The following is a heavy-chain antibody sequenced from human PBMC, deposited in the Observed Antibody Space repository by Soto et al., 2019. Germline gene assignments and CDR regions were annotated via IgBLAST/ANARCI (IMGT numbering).Heavy chain of an antibody. CDR3: TKDLVTTITTIGH. V-gene: IGHV3-23*01. J-gene: IGHJ4*02. Sequence: GGSLRLSCAASGYTFSSYVMTWVRQAPGKGLEWVSSISGVGTSKFYADSVKGRFTISRDNSKNILYLQMDSLRAEDTAVYYCTKDLVTTITTIGHWGQGTLVTVSS. CDR2: ISGVGTSK. CDR1: GYTFSSYV. D-gene: IGHD4-17*01.